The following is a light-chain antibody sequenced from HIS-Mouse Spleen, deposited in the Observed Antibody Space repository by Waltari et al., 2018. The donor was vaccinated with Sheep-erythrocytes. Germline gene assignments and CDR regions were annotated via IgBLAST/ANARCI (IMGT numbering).Light chain of an antibody. J-gene: IGLJ3*02. V-gene: IGLV2-23*01. CDR3: CSYAGSSTPWV. CDR2: EGS. CDR1: SSDVGSYDL. Sequence: QSALTQPASVSGSPGQSITISCTGTSSDVGSYDLVSWYQQHPGKAPKLMIYEGSKRPSAVSNRLSGSKSGNTASLTISGLQAEDEADYYCCSYAGSSTPWVFGGGTKLTVL.